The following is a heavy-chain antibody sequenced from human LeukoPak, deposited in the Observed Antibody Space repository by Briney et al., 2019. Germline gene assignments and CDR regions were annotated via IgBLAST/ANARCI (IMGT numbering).Heavy chain of an antibody. D-gene: IGHD1-26*01. CDR2: IYGGGSV. V-gene: IGHV3-53*01. CDR1: GFTFTRHW. CDR3: ARGGSYLSAFDI. J-gene: IGHJ3*02. Sequence: GGSLRLSCVVSGFTFTRHWMHWVRQAPGKGLEWVSIIYGGGSVFYADSVKGRFTISRDNSKNTLYLQMNSLRGEDTAVYYCARGGSYLSAFDIWGQGTMVTVSS.